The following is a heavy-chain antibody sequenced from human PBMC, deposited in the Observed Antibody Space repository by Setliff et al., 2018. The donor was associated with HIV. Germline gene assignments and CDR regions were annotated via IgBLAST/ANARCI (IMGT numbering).Heavy chain of an antibody. Sequence: ASVKVSCKTSGYTFKSYDINWVRQAPGQRPEWMARINAGNGNREYSPKFQGRVTATTDTSASTADMEMSGLRSEDTADYYCARGIWSATTADYYLDVWGQGTTVTVSS. CDR1: GYTFKSYD. J-gene: IGHJ6*03. CDR3: ARGIWSATTADYYLDV. V-gene: IGHV1-3*01. CDR2: INAGNGNR. D-gene: IGHD3-3*01.